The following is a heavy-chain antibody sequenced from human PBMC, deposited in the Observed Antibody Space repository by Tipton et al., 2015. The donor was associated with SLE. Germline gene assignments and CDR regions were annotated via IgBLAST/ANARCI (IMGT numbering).Heavy chain of an antibody. CDR1: GGSISSYY. J-gene: IGHJ6*03. Sequence: TLSLTCTVSGGSISSYYWSWIRLPPGKGLEWIGYINYIGSTNYNPSLKSRVTISVDTSKNQFSLKLSSVTAADTAVYYCARGTYNFWSRYYYYYMDVWGKGTTVTVSS. V-gene: IGHV4-59*01. CDR2: INYIGST. D-gene: IGHD3-3*01. CDR3: ARGTYNFWSRYYYYYMDV.